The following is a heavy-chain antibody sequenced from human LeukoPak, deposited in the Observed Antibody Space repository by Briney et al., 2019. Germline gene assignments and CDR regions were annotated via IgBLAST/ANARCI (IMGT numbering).Heavy chain of an antibody. J-gene: IGHJ4*02. CDR1: GFIFNNYA. V-gene: IGHV3-30-3*01. CDR3: ARDPQDWGSYHFDY. D-gene: IGHD7-27*01. Sequence: PGRSLRLSCAASGFIFNNYAMDWVRQAPGKGLEWVAVISYDGSNKYYADSVKGRFTISGDNSKNTLYLQLNSLRVEDTAVYYCARDPQDWGSYHFDYWGQRTLVTVSS. CDR2: ISYDGSNK.